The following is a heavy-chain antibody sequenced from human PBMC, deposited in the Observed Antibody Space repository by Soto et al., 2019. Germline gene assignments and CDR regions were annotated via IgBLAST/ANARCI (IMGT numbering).Heavy chain of an antibody. CDR1: GFTFSSYA. CDR3: AKAIVVVPAASAHYYYYGMDV. D-gene: IGHD2-2*01. CDR2: ISGSGGST. J-gene: IGHJ6*02. V-gene: IGHV3-23*01. Sequence: GGSLRLSCAASGFTFSSYAMSWVRQAPGKGLEWVSAISGSGGSTYYADSVKGRFTISRDNSKNTLYLQMNSLRAEDTAVYYCAKAIVVVPAASAHYYYYGMDVWGQGTTVTVSS.